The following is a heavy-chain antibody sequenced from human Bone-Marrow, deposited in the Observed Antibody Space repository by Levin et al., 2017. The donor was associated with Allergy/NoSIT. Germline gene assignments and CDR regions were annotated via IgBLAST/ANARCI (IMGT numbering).Heavy chain of an antibody. Sequence: GESLKISCAASGFTFSSNWMGWVRQAPGKGLEWVANIKQDGSEKNYVDSVRGRFTTSRDNAMNSLYLQMNSLRAEDTAVYFCARNRGISHWGQGTLVTVSS. CDR2: IKQDGSEK. V-gene: IGHV3-7*04. CDR3: ARNRGISH. J-gene: IGHJ4*02. D-gene: IGHD3-10*01. CDR1: GFTFSSNW.